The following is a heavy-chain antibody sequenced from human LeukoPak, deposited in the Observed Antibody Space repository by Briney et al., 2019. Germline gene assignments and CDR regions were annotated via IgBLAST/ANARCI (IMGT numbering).Heavy chain of an antibody. D-gene: IGHD1-7*01. Sequence: GGSLRLSCAASGFTVSSNYMSWVRQAPGKGLEWVSVIYSGGNTYYADSVKGRFTISRDNSKNTLDLQMNSLRVEDTAVYYCARAFNWNYGHWGQGTLVTVSS. CDR3: ARAFNWNYGH. CDR1: GFTVSSNY. V-gene: IGHV3-66*01. J-gene: IGHJ4*02. CDR2: IYSGGNT.